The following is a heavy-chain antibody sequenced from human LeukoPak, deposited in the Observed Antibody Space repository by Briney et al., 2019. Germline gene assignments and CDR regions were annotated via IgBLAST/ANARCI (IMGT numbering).Heavy chain of an antibody. CDR1: GASITNSY. Sequence: SETLSLTCTVSGASITNSYWNWVWQPPGKGLEWIGYIYSSGNTNYNPSLKSRVTISLDVSKNQFSLKLTSVTAADTAVYYCANSYDGKIVPFDNWGQGALVAVSS. CDR2: IYSSGNT. D-gene: IGHD4-23*01. J-gene: IGHJ4*02. CDR3: ANSYDGKIVPFDN. V-gene: IGHV4-4*09.